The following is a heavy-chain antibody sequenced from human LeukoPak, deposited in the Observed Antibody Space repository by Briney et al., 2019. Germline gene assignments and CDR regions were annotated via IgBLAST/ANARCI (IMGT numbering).Heavy chain of an antibody. J-gene: IGHJ4*02. V-gene: IGHV3-7*01. Sequence: GGSLRLSCAASGFTLSTYWMTWVRQAPGKGLEWVANIKQDGSVKYYVDSVKGRFTISRDNAKKLLYLQMNSLRVEDTAVYYCARDRGSSGRLGRFDNWGQGTLVTVSP. D-gene: IGHD6-19*01. CDR2: IKQDGSVK. CDR1: GFTLSTYW. CDR3: ARDRGSSGRLGRFDN.